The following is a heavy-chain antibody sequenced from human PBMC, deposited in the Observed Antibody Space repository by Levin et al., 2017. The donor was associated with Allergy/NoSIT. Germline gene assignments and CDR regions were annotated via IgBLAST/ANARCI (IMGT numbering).Heavy chain of an antibody. CDR3: ARPLVRSGGDWYFDL. J-gene: IGHJ2*01. D-gene: IGHD2-15*01. CDR2: ISSSSTYI. CDR1: GFTFSTYS. Sequence: GESLKISCAASGFTFSTYSMNWVRQPPGKGLEWVSSISSSSTYIHYADSVKGRFTISRDNAENSLYLQMNSLRAEDTAVYYCARPLVRSGGDWYFDLWGRGTLVTVSS. V-gene: IGHV3-21*01.